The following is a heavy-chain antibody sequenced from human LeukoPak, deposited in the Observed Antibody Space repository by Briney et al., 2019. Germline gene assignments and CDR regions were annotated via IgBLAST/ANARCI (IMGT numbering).Heavy chain of an antibody. CDR3: ARAHYYDSKALDY. CDR2: IWYDGSNK. Sequence: GGSLRLSCAASGFTFSSYGMLWVRQAPGKGLEWVAVIWYDGSNKYYADSVKGRFTISRDNSKNTLYLQMNSLRAEDTAVYYCARAHYYDSKALDYWGQGTLVTVSS. CDR1: GFTFSSYG. D-gene: IGHD3-22*01. J-gene: IGHJ4*02. V-gene: IGHV3-33*01.